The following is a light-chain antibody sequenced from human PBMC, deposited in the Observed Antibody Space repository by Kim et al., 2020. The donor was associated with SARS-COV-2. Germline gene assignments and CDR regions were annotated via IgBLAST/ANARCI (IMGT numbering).Light chain of an antibody. CDR2: DAA. V-gene: IGKV3-11*01. Sequence: QGETATRSCMASHNVGIILAWYQQTPGQAPRLLIYDAAIRAAGIPDRFSGSGSGTDFTLTIGSLAPEDFAVYYCQQRGNWPPALTFGGGTKVDIK. CDR3: QQRGNWPPALT. CDR1: HNVGII. J-gene: IGKJ4*01.